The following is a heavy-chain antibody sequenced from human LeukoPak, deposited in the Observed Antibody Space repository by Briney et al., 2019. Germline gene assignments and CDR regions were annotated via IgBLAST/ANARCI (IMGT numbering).Heavy chain of an antibody. CDR3: ARDFGGTLKTALDY. V-gene: IGHV3-21*01. D-gene: IGHD4-23*01. CDR2: IANSVIHI. CDR1: GFRFSTYS. J-gene: IGHJ4*02. Sequence: GGSLRLSCAASGFRFSTYSMNWVRQAPGKGLEWVSSIANSVIHIYYADSVKGRFTVSRDNAKNSLYLQMDGLRAEDTAIYYCARDFGGTLKTALDYWGQGTLVTVSS.